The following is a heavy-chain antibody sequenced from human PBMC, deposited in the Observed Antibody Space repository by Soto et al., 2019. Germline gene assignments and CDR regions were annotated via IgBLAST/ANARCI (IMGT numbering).Heavy chain of an antibody. V-gene: IGHV3-23*01. J-gene: IGHJ6*03. CDR3: AKEGYCSGGSCYYPSDYYYMDV. CDR2: ISGSGGST. Sequence: EVQLLESGGGLVQPGGSLRLSCAASGFTFSSYAMSWVRQAPGKGLEWVSAISGSGGSTYYADSVKGRFTISRDNSKNTLYLHMNSLRAEDTAVYYCAKEGYCSGGSCYYPSDYYYMDVWGKGTTVTVSS. D-gene: IGHD2-15*01. CDR1: GFTFSSYA.